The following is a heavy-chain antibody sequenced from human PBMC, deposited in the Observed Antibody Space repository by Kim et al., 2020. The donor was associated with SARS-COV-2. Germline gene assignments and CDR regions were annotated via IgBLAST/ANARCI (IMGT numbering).Heavy chain of an antibody. CDR3: ARAGYSYGDFDY. Sequence: GGSLRLSCAASGFTFSSYSMNWVRQAPGEGLEWVSSISSSSSYIYYADSVKGRFTISRDNAKNSLYLQMNSLRAEDTAVYYCARAGYSYGDFDYWGQGTLVTVSS. D-gene: IGHD5-18*01. J-gene: IGHJ4*02. V-gene: IGHV3-21*01. CDR1: GFTFSSYS. CDR2: ISSSSSYI.